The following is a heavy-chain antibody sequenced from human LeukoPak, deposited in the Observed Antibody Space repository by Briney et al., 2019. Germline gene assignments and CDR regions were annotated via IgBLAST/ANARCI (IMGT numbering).Heavy chain of an antibody. J-gene: IGHJ4*02. CDR2: ISFDGSKT. Sequence: PGGSLRLSCAASGFTFTNYGMHWVRQAPGKGLEWVAAISFDGSKTYYADSVKGRDTISRDNSKSTLYLQMDSLRAEDPAVYYCAKEDRSGSSGYNDFWGQGTLVTVSS. CDR1: GFTFTNYG. D-gene: IGHD3-22*01. CDR3: AKEDRSGSSGYNDF. V-gene: IGHV3-33*05.